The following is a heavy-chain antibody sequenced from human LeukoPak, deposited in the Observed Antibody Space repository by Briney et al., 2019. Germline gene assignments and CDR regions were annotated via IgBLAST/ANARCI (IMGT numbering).Heavy chain of an antibody. D-gene: IGHD6-13*01. J-gene: IGHJ6*03. CDR1: GYTFTGYY. V-gene: IGHV1-2*02. CDR3: ARGVPYSSSWYSLYYYYYMDV. CDR2: INPNSGGT. Sequence: ASVKVSCKASGYTFTGYYMHWVRQAPGQGLEWMGWINPNSGGTNYAQKFQGRVTMTRDTSISTAYMELSRLRSDDTAVYYCARGVPYSSSWYSLYYYYYMDVWGKGTTVTVSS.